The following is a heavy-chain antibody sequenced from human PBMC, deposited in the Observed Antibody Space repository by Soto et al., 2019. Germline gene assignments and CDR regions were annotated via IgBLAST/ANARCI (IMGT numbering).Heavy chain of an antibody. V-gene: IGHV3-23*01. CDR2: ISGSGGST. Sequence: GGSLRLSCAASGFTFSSYAMSWVRQAPGKGLEWVSAISGSGGSTYYADSVKGRFTISRDNSKNTLYLQMNSLRAEDTAVYYWAKAYNWNTRGFDYWGQGTLVTVSS. D-gene: IGHD1-20*01. CDR1: GFTFSSYA. CDR3: AKAYNWNTRGFDY. J-gene: IGHJ4*02.